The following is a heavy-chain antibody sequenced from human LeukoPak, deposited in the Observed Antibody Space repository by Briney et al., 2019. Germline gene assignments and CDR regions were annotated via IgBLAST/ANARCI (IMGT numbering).Heavy chain of an antibody. V-gene: IGHV3-23*01. CDR2: ISDTSDRT. Sequence: GGSLRLSCAASGFTFSNYAMGWVRQAPGKGLEWVSGISDTSDRTYYTDSVKGRFTISRDNSKNTVYLQMSSLRAEDTAVYYCAKDWAAQTVPPYFDQRGHGTLVSVSS. CDR3: AKDWAAQTVPPYFDQ. J-gene: IGHJ4*01. CDR1: GFTFSNYA. D-gene: IGHD3-16*01.